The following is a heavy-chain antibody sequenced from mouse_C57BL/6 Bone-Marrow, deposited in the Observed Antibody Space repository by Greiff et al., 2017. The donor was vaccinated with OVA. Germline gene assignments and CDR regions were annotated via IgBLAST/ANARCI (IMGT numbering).Heavy chain of an antibody. CDR2: IYPGSGNT. CDR1: GYSFTSYY. J-gene: IGHJ1*03. CDR3: AVGMGNEGYWYFDV. D-gene: IGHD2-1*01. Sequence: QVQLKQSGPELVKPGASVKISCKASGYSFTSYYIHWVKQRPGQGLEWIGWIYPGSGNTKYNEKFKGKATLTADTSSSTAYMQLSSLTSEDSAVYYCAVGMGNEGYWYFDVWGTGTTVTVSS. V-gene: IGHV1-66*01.